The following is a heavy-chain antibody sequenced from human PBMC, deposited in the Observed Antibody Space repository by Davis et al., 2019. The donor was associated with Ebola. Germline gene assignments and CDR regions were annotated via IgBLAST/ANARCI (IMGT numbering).Heavy chain of an antibody. CDR3: ARHYGRQYYFDY. D-gene: IGHD1-26*01. CDR1: GGSISSYY. CDR2: IYYSGST. V-gene: IGHV4-59*08. J-gene: IGHJ4*02. Sequence: PSETLSLTCTVPGGSISSYYWSWIRQPPGKGLEWIGYIYYSGSTNYNPPLKSRVTNSVDTSKNPFSLKLSSVTAADTAVYYCARHYGRQYYFDYWGQRTLVTVSS.